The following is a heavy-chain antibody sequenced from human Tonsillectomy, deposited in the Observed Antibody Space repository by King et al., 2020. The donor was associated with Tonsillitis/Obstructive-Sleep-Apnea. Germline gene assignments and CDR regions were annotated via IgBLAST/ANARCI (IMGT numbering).Heavy chain of an antibody. CDR2: MSSDGSNK. Sequence: HVQLVESGGGVVQPGRSLRLSCAASGFTFSSYAMHWVRQAPGKGLEWVAVMSSDGSNKYYADSVKGRFTISRDNSKNTQYLQLNSLRAEDTAVYYCARQGCSSISCYYYYNYGMDVWGQGTTVTVSS. V-gene: IGHV3-30*04. CDR3: ARQGCSSISCYYYYNYGMDV. CDR1: GFTFSSYA. D-gene: IGHD2-2*01. J-gene: IGHJ6*02.